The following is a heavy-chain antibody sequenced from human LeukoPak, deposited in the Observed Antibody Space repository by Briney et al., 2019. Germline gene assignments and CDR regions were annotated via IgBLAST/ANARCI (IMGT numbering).Heavy chain of an antibody. J-gene: IGHJ4*02. CDR1: GGSISSYY. Sequence: ETVSLTCTVSGGSISSYYWSWIRQPPGKGLEWIGYIYYSGSTNYNPSLKSRVTISVDTSKNQFSLKLSSVTAADTAVYYCARVDDSGALDYWGQGTLVTVSS. CDR2: IYYSGST. V-gene: IGHV4-59*01. CDR3: ARVDDSGALDY. D-gene: IGHD1-26*01.